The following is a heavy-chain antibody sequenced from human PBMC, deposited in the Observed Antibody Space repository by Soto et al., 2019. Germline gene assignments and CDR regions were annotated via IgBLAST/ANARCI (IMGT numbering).Heavy chain of an antibody. Sequence: QPGGSLRLSCVASGFSFSNSAMSWVRQAPGKGLEWVSVISGRGGSTYYADSVKGRFTSSRDNSKNTLYLQMNSLRAEDTAVYYCAKTAGYSYDYYYYYGMDVWGQGTTVTVSS. J-gene: IGHJ6*02. CDR3: AKTAGYSYDYYYYYGMDV. V-gene: IGHV3-23*01. D-gene: IGHD5-18*01. CDR1: GFSFSNSA. CDR2: ISGRGGST.